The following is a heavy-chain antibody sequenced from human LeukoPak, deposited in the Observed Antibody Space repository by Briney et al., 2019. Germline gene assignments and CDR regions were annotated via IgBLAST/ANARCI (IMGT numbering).Heavy chain of an antibody. Sequence: SETLSLTCTVSGGSISSYYWSWIRQPAGKGLEWIGRIYTSGSTSYNPSLKSRVTMSVDTSKNQFSLKLSSVTAADTAVYYCARAHDSSGYARYYYYGMDVWGQGTTVTVSS. CDR2: IYTSGST. CDR1: GGSISSYY. CDR3: ARAHDSSGYARYYYYGMDV. V-gene: IGHV4-4*07. J-gene: IGHJ6*02. D-gene: IGHD3-22*01.